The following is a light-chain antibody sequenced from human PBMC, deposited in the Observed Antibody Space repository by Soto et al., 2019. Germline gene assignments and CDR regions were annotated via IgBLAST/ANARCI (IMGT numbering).Light chain of an antibody. V-gene: IGLV1-44*01. CDR2: SNS. CDR3: AAWDDSLNGVV. Sequence: QSVLTQPPSASGTPGQRVTISCSGSSSNIGSNTVNWYQQLPGTAPKLLIYSNSQRPSGVPDRFSGPKSGASASLAISGLQSEDEADYHCAAWDDSLNGVVFGGGTKLTVL. CDR1: SSNIGSNT. J-gene: IGLJ2*01.